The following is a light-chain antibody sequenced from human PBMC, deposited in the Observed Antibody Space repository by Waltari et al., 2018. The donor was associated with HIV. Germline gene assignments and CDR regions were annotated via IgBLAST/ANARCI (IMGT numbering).Light chain of an antibody. Sequence: EIALTQSPVDLSLSPGDRATLSCRANLTIVNYLGWYQQKPGQGPSLLIYDASKRVTVVPVRFSGSGSGTDFSLIINKIQPEDSAVYYCQQRHSWPLSFGGGTKVEI. V-gene: IGKV3-11*01. CDR3: QQRHSWPLS. CDR2: DAS. J-gene: IGKJ4*01. CDR1: LTIVNY.